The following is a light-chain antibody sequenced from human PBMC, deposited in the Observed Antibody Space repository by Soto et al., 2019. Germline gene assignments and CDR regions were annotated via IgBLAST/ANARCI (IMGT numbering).Light chain of an antibody. CDR2: YKSDSDK. V-gene: IGLV5-45*01. Sequence: QPVLTQPASLSASPGASASLTCTLRSGINVGTYRIYWYQQKPGSPPQYLLRYKSDSDKQQGSGVPSRFSGSKDASANAGILLISGLQSEDEADYYCMIWHSRSYVFGTGTKLTVL. CDR3: MIWHSRSYV. J-gene: IGLJ1*01. CDR1: SGINVGTYR.